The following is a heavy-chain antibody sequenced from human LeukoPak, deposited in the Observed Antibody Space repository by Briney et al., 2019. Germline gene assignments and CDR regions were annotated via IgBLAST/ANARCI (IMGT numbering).Heavy chain of an antibody. CDR2: ISYDGSNK. V-gene: IGHV3-30-3*01. CDR1: GFTFSSYA. D-gene: IGHD3-22*01. J-gene: IGHJ3*02. Sequence: GGSLRLSCAASGFTFSSYAMHWVRQAPGKGLEWVAVISYDGSNKYYADSVKGRFTISRDNSKNTLYLQMNSLRAEDTAVYYCARDYEVYYDSSGYYPGAFDIWGQGTMVTVSS. CDR3: ARDYEVYYDSSGYYPGAFDI.